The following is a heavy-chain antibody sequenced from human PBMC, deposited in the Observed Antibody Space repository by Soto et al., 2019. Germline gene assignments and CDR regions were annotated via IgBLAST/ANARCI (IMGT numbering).Heavy chain of an antibody. CDR3: AKGVYGDSMDDGFDI. J-gene: IGHJ3*02. Sequence: GSLRLSCAASGFTFSTSAMHWVRQAPGKGLEWEAVISYDGSNKYYADSVKGRFTISRDNSKNTLYLQMNTLRAEDSAVYYCAKGVYGDSMDDGFDIWGQGTMVTVSS. V-gene: IGHV3-30*04. CDR2: ISYDGSNK. CDR1: GFTFSTSA. D-gene: IGHD4-17*01.